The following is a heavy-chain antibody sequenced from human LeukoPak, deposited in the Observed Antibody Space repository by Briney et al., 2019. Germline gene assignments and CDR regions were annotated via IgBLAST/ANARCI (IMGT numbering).Heavy chain of an antibody. Sequence: SVKVSCKASGGTFSSYAISWVRQAPGQGLEWMGGIIHIFGTANYAQKFQGRVTITADKSTSTAYMELSSLRSEDTAVYYCARDTMLIRIAAAGTGWFDPWGQGTLVTVSS. CDR1: GGTFSSYA. CDR2: IIHIFGTA. CDR3: ARDTMLIRIAAAGTGWFDP. J-gene: IGHJ5*02. V-gene: IGHV1-69*06. D-gene: IGHD6-13*01.